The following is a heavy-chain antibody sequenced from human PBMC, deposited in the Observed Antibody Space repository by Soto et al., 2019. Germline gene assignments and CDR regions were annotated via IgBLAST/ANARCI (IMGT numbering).Heavy chain of an antibody. CDR2: IYYSGST. D-gene: IGHD1-26*01. Sequence: SETLSLTCTVSGGSIGSYYWSWIRQPPGKGLEWIGYIYYSGSTNYNPSLESRVTISVDTSKNQFSLKLSSVTAADTAVYYCARRWGPTFDYWGQGTLVT. J-gene: IGHJ4*02. CDR3: ARRWGPTFDY. V-gene: IGHV4-59*01. CDR1: GGSIGSYY.